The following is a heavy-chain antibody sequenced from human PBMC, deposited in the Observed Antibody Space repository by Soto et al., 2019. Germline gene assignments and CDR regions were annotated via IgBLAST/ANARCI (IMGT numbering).Heavy chain of an antibody. CDR2: ISNDGNFE. Sequence: PGESLKISCVASGFSLISYSMHWVRQAPGKGLEWVAVISNDGNFEYYADSVKGRFTISRDNSKNTLFLQLNSLRAEDTAISFCSIVGGRLASGSFRKPPFDFWGHGTQVTVSS. V-gene: IGHV3-30*03. J-gene: IGHJ4*01. CDR1: GFSLISYS. D-gene: IGHD3-10*01. CDR3: SIVGGRLASGSFRKPPFDF.